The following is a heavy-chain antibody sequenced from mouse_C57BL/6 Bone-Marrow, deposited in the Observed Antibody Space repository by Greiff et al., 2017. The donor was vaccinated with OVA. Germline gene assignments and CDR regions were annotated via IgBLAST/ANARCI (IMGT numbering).Heavy chain of an antibody. CDR2: ISNGGGST. Sequence: EVKLLESGGGLVQPGGSLKLSCAASGFTFSDYYMYWVRQTPEKRLEWVAYISNGGGSTYYPATVKGRFTISRDTAKNTLYLQMSRLKSDDTARYYGARGGYWGQGTSVTVSS. CDR3: ARGGY. J-gene: IGHJ4*01. CDR1: GFTFSDYY. V-gene: IGHV5-12*01.